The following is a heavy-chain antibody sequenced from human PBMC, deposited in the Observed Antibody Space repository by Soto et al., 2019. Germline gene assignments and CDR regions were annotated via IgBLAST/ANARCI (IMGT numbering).Heavy chain of an antibody. V-gene: IGHV3-30*18. CDR3: AKGGSITMVRGEEFDY. Sequence: QVQLVESGGGVVQPGRSLRLSCAASGFTFSSYGMHWVRQAPGKGLEWVAVISYDGSNKYYADSVKGRFTISRDNSKNTLYLQMNSLRAEDTDVYYCAKGGSITMVRGEEFDYWGQGTLVTVSS. CDR2: ISYDGSNK. CDR1: GFTFSSYG. J-gene: IGHJ4*02. D-gene: IGHD3-10*01.